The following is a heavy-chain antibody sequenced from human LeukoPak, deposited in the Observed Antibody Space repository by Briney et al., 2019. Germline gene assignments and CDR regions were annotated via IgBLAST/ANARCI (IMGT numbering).Heavy chain of an antibody. CDR2: INHSGST. J-gene: IGHJ4*02. Sequence: SETLSLTCAVYGGSFSGYYWSWIRQPPGKGLEWIGEINHSGSTNYNPSLKSRVTISVDTSKNQFSLKLSSVTAADTAVYYCARGLPRIAAAGNSTGNFDYWGQGTLVTVSS. V-gene: IGHV4-34*01. CDR3: ARGLPRIAAAGNSTGNFDY. D-gene: IGHD6-13*01. CDR1: GGSFSGYY.